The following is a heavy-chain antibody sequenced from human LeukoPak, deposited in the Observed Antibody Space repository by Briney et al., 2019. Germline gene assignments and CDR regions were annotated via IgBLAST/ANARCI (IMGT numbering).Heavy chain of an antibody. J-gene: IGHJ6*02. CDR3: ARIDYYDSSGSTIGYYGMDV. D-gene: IGHD3-22*01. V-gene: IGHV4-39*01. CDR1: GGSISGYY. Sequence: NPSETLSLTCTVSGGSISGYYWGWIRQPPGKGLEWIGSIYYSGSTYYNPSLKSRVTISVDTSKNQFSLKLSSVTAADTAVYYCARIDYYDSSGSTIGYYGMDVWGQGTTVTVSS. CDR2: IYYSGST.